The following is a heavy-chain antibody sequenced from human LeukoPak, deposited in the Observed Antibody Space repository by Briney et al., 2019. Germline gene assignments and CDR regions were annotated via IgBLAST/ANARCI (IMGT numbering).Heavy chain of an antibody. CDR3: ARESVLRLGELSLGSWHAFDI. D-gene: IGHD3-16*02. CDR1: GYTFTGYY. J-gene: IGHJ3*02. V-gene: IGHV1-2*02. Sequence: ASVKVSCKASGYTFTGYYMHWVRQAPGQGLEWMGWINPNSGGTNYAQKFQGRVTMTRDTSISTAYMELSRLRSDDTAVYYCARESVLRLGELSLGSWHAFDIWGQGTMVTVSS. CDR2: INPNSGGT.